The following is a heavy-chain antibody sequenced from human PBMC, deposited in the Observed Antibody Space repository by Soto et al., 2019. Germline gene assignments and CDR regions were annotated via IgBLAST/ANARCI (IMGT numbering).Heavy chain of an antibody. V-gene: IGHV3-23*01. CDR2: ISGSGGST. Sequence: GGSLRLSCAASGFTFSSYAMSWVRQAPGKGLEWVSAISGSGGSTYYADSVKGRFTISRDNSKNTLYLQMNSLRAEDTAVYYCAKAHYPPFGVEHAFDIWGQGTMVTVSS. CDR3: AKAHYPPFGVEHAFDI. CDR1: GFTFSSYA. D-gene: IGHD3-3*01. J-gene: IGHJ3*02.